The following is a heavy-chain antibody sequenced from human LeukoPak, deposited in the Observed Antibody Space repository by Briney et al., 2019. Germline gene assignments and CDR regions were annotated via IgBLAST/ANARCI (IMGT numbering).Heavy chain of an antibody. J-gene: IGHJ6*01. CDR1: GYTFTSYG. Sequence: ASVKVSCKASGYTFTSYGISWVRQAPGQGLEWMGWISAYNGNTNYAQKLQGRVTMTTDTSISTAYMELRSLRSDDTAVYYCARVYCSGGSCLRYYYYYYGMDVWGQGTKVTVSS. CDR2: ISAYNGNT. D-gene: IGHD2-15*01. V-gene: IGHV1-18*01. CDR3: ARVYCSGGSCLRYYYYYYGMDV.